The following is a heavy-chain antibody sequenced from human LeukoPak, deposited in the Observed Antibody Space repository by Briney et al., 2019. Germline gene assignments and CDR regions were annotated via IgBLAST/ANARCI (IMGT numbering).Heavy chain of an antibody. D-gene: IGHD5-24*01. V-gene: IGHV3-53*01. CDR1: GFIFTDNY. Sequence: GGSLRLSCAISGFIFTDNYMSWVRQPPGKGLEWVSVIETGGSTYYADSVKGRFTISKDNSKDTLSLQLNNLRVDDTAVYYCVRDRGDGFPDYWGQGTLVTVSS. CDR3: VRDRGDGFPDY. J-gene: IGHJ4*02. CDR2: IETGGST.